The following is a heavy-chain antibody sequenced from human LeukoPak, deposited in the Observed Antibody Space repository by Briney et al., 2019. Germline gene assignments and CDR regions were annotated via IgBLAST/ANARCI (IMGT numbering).Heavy chain of an antibody. CDR1: GFTFDDYA. J-gene: IGHJ4*02. D-gene: IGHD5-24*01. CDR2: ISGDGGST. Sequence: GGSLRLSCAASGFTFDDYAMHWVRQAPGKGLEWVSLISGDGGSTYYADSVKGRFTVSRDNSKNTVFLQMNSLRAEDTAVYYCAKDLGRDGYEIFDYWGQGTLVTVSS. V-gene: IGHV3-43*02. CDR3: AKDLGRDGYEIFDY.